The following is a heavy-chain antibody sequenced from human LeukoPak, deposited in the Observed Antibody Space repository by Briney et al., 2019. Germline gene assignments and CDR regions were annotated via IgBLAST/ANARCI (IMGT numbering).Heavy chain of an antibody. CDR3: ARADRLDGAPYLIGP. J-gene: IGHJ5*02. CDR1: GYTFTDYY. D-gene: IGHD2-21*01. Sequence: ASVKVSCKTSGYTFTDYYMHWVRQAPGQGLEWMGWINPNSGVTSSAQKFQGRVTMTRDTSITTVYMEVRWLASDDTAIYYCARADRLDGAPYLIGPWGQGTLVTVSS. V-gene: IGHV1-2*02. CDR2: INPNSGVT.